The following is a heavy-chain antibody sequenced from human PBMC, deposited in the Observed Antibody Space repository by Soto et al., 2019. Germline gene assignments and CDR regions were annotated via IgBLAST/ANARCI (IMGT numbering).Heavy chain of an antibody. V-gene: IGHV4-4*07. Sequence: QVQLQESGPGLVKPSETLSLTCTVSGGSISSYYWSWIRQPAGKGLEWIGRIYTSGSTNYNPSLKSRVTMSVDTSKNQFSLKLSSVTAADTAVYYCAREDSSGWTADYFDYWGQGTLVTVSS. CDR3: AREDSSGWTADYFDY. CDR2: IYTSGST. J-gene: IGHJ4*02. D-gene: IGHD6-19*01. CDR1: GGSISSYY.